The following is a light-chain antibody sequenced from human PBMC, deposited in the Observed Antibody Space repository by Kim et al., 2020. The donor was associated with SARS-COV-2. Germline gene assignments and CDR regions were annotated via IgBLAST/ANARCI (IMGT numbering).Light chain of an antibody. V-gene: IGLV2-14*03. CDR3: SSFSSISTRV. CDR2: DVS. J-gene: IGLJ1*01. CDR1: SSDVGGYNS. Sequence: QSALTQPASVSGSPGQSITISCTGTSSDVGGYNSVSWYQQHPGTAPKLMIYDVSHRPSGISNRLSGSKSDNTASLTISGRQAEDEADYYCSSFSSISTRVFGAGTKVTVL.